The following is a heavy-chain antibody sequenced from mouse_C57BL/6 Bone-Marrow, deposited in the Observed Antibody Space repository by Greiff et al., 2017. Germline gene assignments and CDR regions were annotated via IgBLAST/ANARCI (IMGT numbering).Heavy chain of an antibody. D-gene: IGHD2-3*01. V-gene: IGHV1-39*01. Sequence: EVQLQQSGPELVKPGASVKISCKASGYSFTDYNMNWVKQSNGKSLEWIGVINPNYGNTSYNQKLKGKATLAVDQSSSTAYMQLYRLTSEDSAVYYCASTYDGYYAWFAYWGQGTLVTVSA. CDR1: GYSFTDYN. CDR3: ASTYDGYYAWFAY. CDR2: INPNYGNT. J-gene: IGHJ3*01.